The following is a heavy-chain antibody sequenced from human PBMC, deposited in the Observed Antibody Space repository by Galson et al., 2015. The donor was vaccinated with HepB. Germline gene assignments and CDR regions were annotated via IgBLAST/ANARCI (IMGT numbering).Heavy chain of an antibody. Sequence: SLRLSCAASGFTFSSYGMHWVRQAPGKGLEWVAVIPYDGSNKYYADSVKGRFTISRDNSKNTLYLQMNSLRAEDTAVYYCAKDLIDSRGVLVYWGQGTLVTVSS. CDR1: GFTFSSYG. J-gene: IGHJ4*02. CDR3: AKDLIDSRGVLVY. D-gene: IGHD3-22*01. CDR2: IPYDGSNK. V-gene: IGHV3-30*18.